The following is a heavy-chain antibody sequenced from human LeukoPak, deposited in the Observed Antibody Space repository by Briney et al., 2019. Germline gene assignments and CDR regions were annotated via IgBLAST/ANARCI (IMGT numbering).Heavy chain of an antibody. V-gene: IGHV3-74*01. J-gene: IGHJ3*01. CDR3: AIDSGHSFYF. Sequence: PGGSLRLSCAASGFTFSTAWMHWVRQAPGKGLVWVSRIYSDGSDKTYADSVRGRFTISRDNAKNTVYLQMNSLRAEDSAVYYCAIDSGHSFYFWGQGTMVTVSS. CDR1: GFTFSTAW. CDR2: IYSDGSDK. D-gene: IGHD3-10*01.